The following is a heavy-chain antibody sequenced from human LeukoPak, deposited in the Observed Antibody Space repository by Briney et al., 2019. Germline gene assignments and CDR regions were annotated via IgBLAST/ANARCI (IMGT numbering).Heavy chain of an antibody. CDR1: GFTFSTYA. D-gene: IGHD2-2*01. V-gene: IGHV3-23*01. CDR2: ISGSGGST. Sequence: GGSLRLSCAASGFTFSTYAMSWVRQAPGKGLEWVSAISGSGGSTYYADSVKGRFTISRDNSKNTLYLQMNSLRAEDTAVYYCAKEEYQLLWEATFFDYWGQGTLVTVSS. J-gene: IGHJ4*02. CDR3: AKEEYQLLWEATFFDY.